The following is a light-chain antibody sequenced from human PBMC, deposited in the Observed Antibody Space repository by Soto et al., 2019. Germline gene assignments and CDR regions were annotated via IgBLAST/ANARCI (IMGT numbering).Light chain of an antibody. CDR3: QQYQIDWT. CDR2: KAS. J-gene: IGKJ1*01. V-gene: IGKV1-5*03. Sequence: DIQMTQSPSSVSASVGDRVTIACRASQGISSWLAWYQQKPGKAPKLLIYKASSLESGVPSRFSGSGSGTEFTLTISSLQPDDFATYYCQQYQIDWTFGQGTKVDIK. CDR1: QGISSW.